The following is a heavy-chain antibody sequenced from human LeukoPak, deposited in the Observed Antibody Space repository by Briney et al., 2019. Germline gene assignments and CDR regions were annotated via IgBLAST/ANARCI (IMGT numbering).Heavy chain of an antibody. Sequence: SETLSLTCTVSGGSISSYYWSWIRQPPGKGLEWIGYIYYSGSTNYNPSLKSRVTISVDTSKNQFSLKLSSVTAADTAVYYCARGGSFELSPYDAFDTWGQGTMVTVSS. CDR1: GGSISSYY. D-gene: IGHD3-16*02. V-gene: IGHV4-59*01. J-gene: IGHJ3*02. CDR2: IYYSGST. CDR3: ARGGSFELSPYDAFDT.